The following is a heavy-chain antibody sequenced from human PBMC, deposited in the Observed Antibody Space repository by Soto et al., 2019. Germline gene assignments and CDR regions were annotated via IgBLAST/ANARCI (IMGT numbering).Heavy chain of an antibody. V-gene: IGHV3-7*03. CDR3: ARVDCTNGVCYKGYYYGMDV. D-gene: IGHD2-8*01. J-gene: IGHJ6*02. CDR2: IKQDGSEK. Sequence: GGSLRLSCAASGFTFSSYWMSWVRQAPGKXLEWVANIKQDGSEKYYVDSVKGRFTISRDNAKNSLYLQMNSLRAEDTAVYYCARVDCTNGVCYKGYYYGMDVWGQGTTVTVSS. CDR1: GFTFSSYW.